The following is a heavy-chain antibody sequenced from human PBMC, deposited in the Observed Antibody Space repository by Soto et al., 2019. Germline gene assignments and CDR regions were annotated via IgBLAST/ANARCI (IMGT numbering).Heavy chain of an antibody. CDR1: GYIFIHYN. V-gene: IGHV1-46*01. CDR3: ARSLLQGDF. J-gene: IGHJ4*02. D-gene: IGHD2-21*01. Sequence: QVQLVQSGAEVKKPGASVKVSCKASGYIFIHYNIHWVRQAPGQGLEWMAIINPNGGSTNYAQKFQGRVNVTSDTSTSTVSMELNSLGSDDTAVYFCARSLLQGDFWSQGTLVTVSS. CDR2: INPNGGST.